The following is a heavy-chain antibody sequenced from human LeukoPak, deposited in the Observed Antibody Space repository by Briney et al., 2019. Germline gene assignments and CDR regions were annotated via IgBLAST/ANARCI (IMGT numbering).Heavy chain of an antibody. CDR2: INHSGST. D-gene: IGHD5-18*01. V-gene: IGHV4-34*01. Sequence: SETLSLTXAVYGGSFSGYYWSWIRQPPGKGLEWIGEINHSGSTNYNPSLKSRVTISVDTSKNQFSLKLSSVTAADTAVYYCARGGYSYDYYYYYMDVWGKGTTVTVSS. CDR1: GGSFSGYY. CDR3: ARGGYSYDYYYYYMDV. J-gene: IGHJ6*03.